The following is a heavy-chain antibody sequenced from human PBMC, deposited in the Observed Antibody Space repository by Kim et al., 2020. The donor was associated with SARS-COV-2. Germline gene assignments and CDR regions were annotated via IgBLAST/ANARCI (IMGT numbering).Heavy chain of an antibody. Sequence: ASVKVSCKVSGYTLTELSMHWVRQAPGKGLEWMGGFDPEDGETIYAQKFQGRVTMTEDTSTDTAYMELSSLRSEDTAVYYCATARKWVAAAEGDPQRFDYWGQGTLVTVSS. J-gene: IGHJ4*02. CDR3: ATARKWVAAAEGDPQRFDY. CDR2: FDPEDGET. D-gene: IGHD6-13*01. CDR1: GYTLTELS. V-gene: IGHV1-24*01.